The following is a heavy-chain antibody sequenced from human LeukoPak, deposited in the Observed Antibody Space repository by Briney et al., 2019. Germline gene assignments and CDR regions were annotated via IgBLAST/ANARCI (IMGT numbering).Heavy chain of an antibody. CDR3: VTPPLYHAYDYYFDY. J-gene: IGHJ4*02. D-gene: IGHD5-12*01. CDR1: GFTFSRFA. V-gene: IGHV3-64D*06. CDR2: ISSNGGST. Sequence: PGGSLRLSCSASGFTFSRFAMHWVRQAPGKGLEYVSAISSNGGSTYYADSVKGRFTISRDNSKNTLYLQVSSLRAEDTAVYYCVTPPLYHAYDYYFDYWGQGTLVTVSS.